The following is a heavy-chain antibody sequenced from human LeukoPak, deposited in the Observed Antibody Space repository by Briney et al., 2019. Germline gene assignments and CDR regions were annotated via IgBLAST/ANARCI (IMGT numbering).Heavy chain of an antibody. V-gene: IGHV3-23*01. CDR1: GFTFSTYA. CDR3: AKGARFGELLRGFNSFDY. D-gene: IGHD3-10*01. CDR2: ISGSGGNT. J-gene: IGHJ4*02. Sequence: GGSLRLSCAASGFTFSTYAMTWVRQAPGKGLEWVSAISGSGGNTYYADSVKGRLTISRDNSKNTLYLQMNSLRAEDTAVYYCAKGARFGELLRGFNSFDYWGQGTLVTVSS.